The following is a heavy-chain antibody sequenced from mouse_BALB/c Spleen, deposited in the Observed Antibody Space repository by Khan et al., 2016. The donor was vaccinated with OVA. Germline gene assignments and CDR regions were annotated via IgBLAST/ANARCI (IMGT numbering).Heavy chain of an antibody. V-gene: IGHV2-6-7*01. J-gene: IGHJ4*01. D-gene: IGHD2-10*01. CDR1: GFSLTGYG. CDR2: IWGDGST. Sequence: QVQLKQSGPGLVAPSQSLSITCTVSGFSLTGYGVNWVRQPPGKGLEWLGMIWGDGSTDYNSALKSSLSISKDNSKSQVFLKMNRQQTDDKARYYCARAYYGNYREAMDNWGKGTSGTVSS. CDR3: ARAYYGNYREAMDN.